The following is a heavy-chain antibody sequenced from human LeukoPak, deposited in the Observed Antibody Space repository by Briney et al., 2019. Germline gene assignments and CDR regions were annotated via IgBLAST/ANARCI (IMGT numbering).Heavy chain of an antibody. CDR3: AELGITMIGGV. CDR1: GFTVSSNY. CDR2: IYRGGST. V-gene: IGHV3-66*01. Sequence: GGSLRLSCAASGFTVSSNYMSWVRQAPGKGLEWVSVIYRGGSTHYADSVKGRFTISRDNSKNTLYLQMNSLRAEDTAVYYCAELGITMIGGVWGKGTTVTISS. J-gene: IGHJ6*04. D-gene: IGHD3-10*02.